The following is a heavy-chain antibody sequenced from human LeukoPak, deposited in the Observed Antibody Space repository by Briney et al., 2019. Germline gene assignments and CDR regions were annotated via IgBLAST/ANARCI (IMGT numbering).Heavy chain of an antibody. Sequence: GGSLRLSCAASGFTFSSYSMNWVRQAPGKGLEWVSSISSSSYIYYADSVKGRFTISRDNAKNSLYLQMNSLRAEDTAVYYCAREDIAARPVSEYWGQGTLVTVSS. J-gene: IGHJ4*02. CDR1: GFTFSSYS. CDR3: AREDIAARPVSEY. V-gene: IGHV3-21*01. CDR2: ISSSSYI. D-gene: IGHD6-6*01.